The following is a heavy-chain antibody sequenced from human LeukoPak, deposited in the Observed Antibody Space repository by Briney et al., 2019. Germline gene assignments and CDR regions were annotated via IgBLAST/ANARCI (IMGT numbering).Heavy chain of an antibody. D-gene: IGHD3-10*01. V-gene: IGHV4-4*07. CDR3: ARSVDYYGSGSYRGPFDY. J-gene: IGHJ4*02. Sequence: SETLSLTCTVSGGSISSYYWSWIRQPAGKGLEWIGRIYTSGSTNYNPSLKSRVTMSVDTSKNQFPLKLSSVTAADTAVYYCARSVDYYGSGSYRGPFDYWGQGTLVTVSS. CDR1: GGSISSYY. CDR2: IYTSGST.